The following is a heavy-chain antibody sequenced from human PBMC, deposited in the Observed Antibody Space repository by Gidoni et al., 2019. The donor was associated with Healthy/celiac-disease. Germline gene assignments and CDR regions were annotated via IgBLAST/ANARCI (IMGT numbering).Heavy chain of an antibody. D-gene: IGHD3-10*01. J-gene: IGHJ4*02. V-gene: IGHV3-7*03. CDR2: IKQDGSEK. Sequence: EVQLVESGGGLVQPGGSLRLSCAASGFTFSSYWMSWVRQAPGKGLEWVANIKQDGSEKYYVDSVKGRFTISRDNAKNSLYLQMNSLRAEDTAVYYCARDITMVRGAYFDCWGQGTLVTVSS. CDR1: GFTFSSYW. CDR3: ARDITMVRGAYFDC.